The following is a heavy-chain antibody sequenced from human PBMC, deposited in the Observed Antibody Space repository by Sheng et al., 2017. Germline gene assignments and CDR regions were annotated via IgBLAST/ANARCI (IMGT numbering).Heavy chain of an antibody. Sequence: QVQLVQSGAEVKKPGASVKVSCKASGYTFTTFGITWVRQAPGQGLEWMGWISTYNGNTNYAQNLQGRVTMTTDTSTNTAYMELRSLRSDDTAVYYCARIYCNSASCYNWFDPWGQGTLVTVSS. J-gene: IGHJ5*02. CDR1: GYTFTTFG. V-gene: IGHV1-18*01. CDR3: ARIYCNSASCYNWFDP. CDR2: ISTYNGNT. D-gene: IGHD2-2*01.